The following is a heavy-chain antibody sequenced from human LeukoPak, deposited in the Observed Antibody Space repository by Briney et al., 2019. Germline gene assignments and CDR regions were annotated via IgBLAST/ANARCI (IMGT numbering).Heavy chain of an antibody. CDR1: GGSISSYY. V-gene: IGHV4-34*01. CDR3: ARLLRRGNYYYYYMDV. CDR2: INHSGST. D-gene: IGHD4-17*01. Sequence: SETLSLTCTVSGGSISSYYWSWIRQPPGKGLEWIGEINHSGSTNYNPSLKSRVTISVDTSKNQFSLKLSSVTAADTAVYYCARLLRRGNYYYYYMDVWGKGTTVTISS. J-gene: IGHJ6*03.